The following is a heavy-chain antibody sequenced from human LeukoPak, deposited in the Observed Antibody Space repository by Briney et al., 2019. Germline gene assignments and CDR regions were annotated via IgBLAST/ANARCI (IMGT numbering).Heavy chain of an antibody. J-gene: IGHJ3*02. CDR2: ISSSSSYI. Sequence: GGSLRLSCAASGFTFSSYSMNWVRQAPGKGLEWVSSISSSSSYIYYADSVKGRFTISRDNAKNSLYLQMNSLRAEDTAVYYCARDSFNSGQALGIEGSGWYSAFDIWGQGTMVTVSS. CDR1: GFTFSSYS. CDR3: ARDSFNSGQALGIEGSGWYSAFDI. D-gene: IGHD6-19*01. V-gene: IGHV3-21*04.